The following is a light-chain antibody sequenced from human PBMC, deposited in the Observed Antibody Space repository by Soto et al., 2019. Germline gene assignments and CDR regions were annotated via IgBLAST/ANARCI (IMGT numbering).Light chain of an antibody. J-gene: IGLJ1*01. CDR2: EGT. Sequence: QSVLTQPASVSGSPGQSITISCTGTSSDVVNDLLVSWYQQQPGKAPKLMIYEGTKRPAGVSDRFSGSKSGNTASLTISGLQAEDEADYYCSSFAGTNSFVFGTGTKLTVL. CDR3: SSFAGTNSFV. CDR1: SSDVVNDLL. V-gene: IGLV2-23*01.